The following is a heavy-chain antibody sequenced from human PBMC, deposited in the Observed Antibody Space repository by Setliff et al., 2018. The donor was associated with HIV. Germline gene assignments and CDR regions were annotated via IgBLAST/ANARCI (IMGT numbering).Heavy chain of an antibody. J-gene: IGHJ3*02. CDR3: VRVGAYAAFDI. Sequence: PGGSLRLSCAASGFTFRTYWMHWVRQAPGKGLVWVSRVNTDGSSTNHADSVKGRFTISRDNAKSTLYLQMNSLRAEDTAVYYCVRVGAYAAFDIWGQGTMVTVSS. CDR2: VNTDGSST. D-gene: IGHD3-10*01. CDR1: GFTFRTYW. V-gene: IGHV3-74*01.